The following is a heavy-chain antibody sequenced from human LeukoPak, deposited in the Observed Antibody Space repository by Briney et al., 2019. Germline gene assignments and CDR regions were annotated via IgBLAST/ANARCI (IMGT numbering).Heavy chain of an antibody. CDR2: MNPNSGNT. Sequence: GASVKVSCKASGYTFTSYDINGGRQATGQGLEWMGWMNPNSGNTGYAQKFQRRITITTNPSTSTAYMGLSSLRSEDTAVYYCAREPAPADSFDYWGQGTLVTVSS. CDR1: GYTFTSYD. D-gene: IGHD2-2*01. V-gene: IGHV1-8*03. CDR3: AREPAPADSFDY. J-gene: IGHJ4*02.